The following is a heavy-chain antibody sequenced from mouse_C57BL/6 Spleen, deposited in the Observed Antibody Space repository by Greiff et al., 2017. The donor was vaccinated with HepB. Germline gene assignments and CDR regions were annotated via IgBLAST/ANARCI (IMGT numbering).Heavy chain of an antibody. CDR3: ARWDYAMDY. J-gene: IGHJ4*01. Sequence: QVQLQQPGAELVMPGASVKLSCKASGYNFTSYWMHWVKQRPGQGLEWIGEIDPSDSYTNYNQKFKGKSTLTVDKSSSTAYMQLISLTSEDSAVYYCARWDYAMDYWGQGTSVTVSS. CDR2: IDPSDSYT. CDR1: GYNFTSYW. V-gene: IGHV1-69*01.